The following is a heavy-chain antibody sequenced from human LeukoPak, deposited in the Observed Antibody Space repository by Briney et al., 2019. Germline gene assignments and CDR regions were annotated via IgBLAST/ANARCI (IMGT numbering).Heavy chain of an antibody. V-gene: IGHV1-69*13. J-gene: IGHJ6*03. D-gene: IGHD2-2*02. CDR3: ARAMGEQDCSSTSCYTYYYYYMDV. CDR1: GGTFSSYA. Sequence: SVKVSCKASGGTFSSYAISWVRRAPGQGLEWMGGIIPIFGTANYAQKFQGRVTITADESTSTAYMELSSLRSEDTAVYYCARAMGEQDCSSTSCYTYYYYYMDVWGKGTTVTVSS. CDR2: IIPIFGTA.